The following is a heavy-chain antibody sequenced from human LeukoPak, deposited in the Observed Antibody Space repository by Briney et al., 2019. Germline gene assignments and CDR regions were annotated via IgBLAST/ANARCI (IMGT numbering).Heavy chain of an antibody. J-gene: IGHJ4*02. CDR3: ARVITIFGVVTNFDY. V-gene: IGHV4-31*03. D-gene: IGHD3-3*01. CDR1: GGSISSGGYY. CDR2: IYYSGST. Sequence: SETLSLTCTVSGGSISSGGYYWSWIRQHPGKGLEWIGYIYYSGSTYYNPSLKSRVTISVDTSKNQFSLKLSSVTAADTAVYYCARVITIFGVVTNFDYWGQGTLVTVSS.